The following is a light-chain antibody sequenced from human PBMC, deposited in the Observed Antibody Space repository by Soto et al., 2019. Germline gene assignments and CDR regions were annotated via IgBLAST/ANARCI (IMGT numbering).Light chain of an antibody. Sequence: DIQLTQSPSFLSASVGDRVTITCRASQGIRSYLAWYQQRPGKAPELLIYGASTLRPGGASRFSSSGSETEFTLTISSLQHEDFATYFCQQLNTFPPFFTFGPGTKVDIK. V-gene: IGKV1-9*01. J-gene: IGKJ3*01. CDR2: GAS. CDR1: QGIRSY. CDR3: QQLNTFPPFFT.